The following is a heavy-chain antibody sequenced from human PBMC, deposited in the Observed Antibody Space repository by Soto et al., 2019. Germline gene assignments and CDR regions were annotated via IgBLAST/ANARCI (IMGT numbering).Heavy chain of an antibody. V-gene: IGHV3-15*07. D-gene: IGHD3-3*01. CDR1: GFTFGDYA. J-gene: IGHJ4*02. CDR3: TTDPTSITIFGIALDY. CDR2: IKSKTDGGTT. Sequence: GGSLRLSCTASGFTFGDYAMNWVRQAPGKGLEWVGRIKSKTDGGTTDYAAPVKGRFTISRDDSKNTLYLQMNSLKTEDTAVYYCTTDPTSITIFGIALDYWGQGTLVTVSS.